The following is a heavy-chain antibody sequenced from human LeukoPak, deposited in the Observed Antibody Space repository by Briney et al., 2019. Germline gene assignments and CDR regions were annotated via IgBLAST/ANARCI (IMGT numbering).Heavy chain of an antibody. CDR2: INQDGTTK. D-gene: IGHD3-3*01. CDR1: GFGFSSYW. J-gene: IGHJ3*02. V-gene: IGHV3-7*01. Sequence: GGSLRLSCAASGFGFSSYWMSWVRHNPGKGLEWVANINQDGTTKYYRDFAKGRLTISRDNAKNSLYLQMNSLRVEDTAVYYCARSMVGEWLFLALDIWGQGTKVTVSS. CDR3: ARSMVGEWLFLALDI.